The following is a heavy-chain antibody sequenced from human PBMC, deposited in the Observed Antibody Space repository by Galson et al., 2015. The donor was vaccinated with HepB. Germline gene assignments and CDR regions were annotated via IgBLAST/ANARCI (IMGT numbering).Heavy chain of an antibody. V-gene: IGHV4-59*01. CDR2: IYYSGST. J-gene: IGHJ3*02. CDR1: GGSISSYY. Sequence: LSLTCTVSGGSISSYYWSWIRQPPGKGLEWIGYIYYSGSTNYNPSLKSRVTISVDTSKNQFSLKLSSVTAADTAVYYCARGWVPAANPAFDIWGQGTMVTVSS. D-gene: IGHD2-2*01. CDR3: ARGWVPAANPAFDI.